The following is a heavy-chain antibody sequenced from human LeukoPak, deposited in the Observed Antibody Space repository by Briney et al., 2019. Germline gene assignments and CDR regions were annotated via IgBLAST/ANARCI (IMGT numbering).Heavy chain of an antibody. V-gene: IGHV4-38-2*01. J-gene: IGHJ4*02. CDR2: IYHSGST. D-gene: IGHD3-22*01. Sequence: GSLRLSCAASGFTFTIYSMNWVRQAPGKGLEWIGSIYHSGSTYYNPSLKSRVTISVDTSKNQFSLKLSSVTAADTAVYYCARAAAYYYDSSGYYYDYWGQGTLVTVSS. CDR1: GFTFTIYS. CDR3: ARAAAYYYDSSGYYYDY.